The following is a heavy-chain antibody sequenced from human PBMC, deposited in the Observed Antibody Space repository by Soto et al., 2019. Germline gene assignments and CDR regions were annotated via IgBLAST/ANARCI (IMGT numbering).Heavy chain of an antibody. D-gene: IGHD2-8*01. CDR1: GYTFTSYA. J-gene: IGHJ5*02. CDR3: ARGDIVLMVFDP. Sequence: GPSVKVSCKASGYTFTSYAMHWVRQSPGQRLEWMGWINAGNGNTKYSQKFQGRVTITRDTSASTAYMELSSLRSEDTVVYYCARGDIVLMVFDPWGQATLVTVSS. CDR2: INAGNGNT. V-gene: IGHV1-3*01.